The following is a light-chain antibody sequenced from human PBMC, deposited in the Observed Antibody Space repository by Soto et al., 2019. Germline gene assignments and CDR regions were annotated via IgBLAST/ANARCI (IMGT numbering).Light chain of an antibody. CDR2: GAS. CDR1: QSVSSSY. V-gene: IGKV3-20*01. J-gene: IGKJ1*01. Sequence: EIVLTQSPGTLSLSPGERATLSCRASQSVSSSYLAWYQQKPGQAPRLLIYGASSRATGIPDRFSGSGSGTDFTLTISRLEPEDFATYYCQQTYNPPRTFGQGTKVESK. CDR3: QQTYNPPRT.